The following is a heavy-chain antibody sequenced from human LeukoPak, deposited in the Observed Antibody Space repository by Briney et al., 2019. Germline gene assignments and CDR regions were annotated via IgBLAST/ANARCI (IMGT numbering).Heavy chain of an antibody. J-gene: IGHJ4*01. V-gene: IGHV3-23*01. Sequence: GGSLRLSCAGSGFTFNSYALHWVRQAPVKGLEWVSGISGLGDKQYYADSVKGRFTISRDNSKNTVYLDMNSLRVEETGIYYCAKDSSAWYFYFDSWGQGTPVTVSS. CDR3: AKDSSAWYFYFDS. D-gene: IGHD6-13*01. CDR1: GFTFNSYA. CDR2: ISGLGDKQ.